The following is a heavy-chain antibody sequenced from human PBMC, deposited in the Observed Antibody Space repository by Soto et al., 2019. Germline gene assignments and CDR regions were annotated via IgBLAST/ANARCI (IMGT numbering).Heavy chain of an antibody. V-gene: IGHV3-9*01. D-gene: IGHD6-19*01. Sequence: EVQLVESGGGLVQPGRSLRLSCAASGFTFDDYAMHWVRQAPGKGLEWVSGISWNSGSIGYADSVKGRFTISRDNAKNSLYLQMNSLRAEDTALYYCAKDLPPGIAVAVGDAFDIWVQGTMVTVSS. CDR2: ISWNSGSI. CDR3: AKDLPPGIAVAVGDAFDI. CDR1: GFTFDDYA. J-gene: IGHJ3*02.